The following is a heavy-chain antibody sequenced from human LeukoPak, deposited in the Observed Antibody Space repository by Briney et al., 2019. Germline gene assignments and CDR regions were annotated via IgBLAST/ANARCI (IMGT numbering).Heavy chain of an antibody. Sequence: SQTLSLTCAISGDSVSSNGAAWNWIRQSPSRGLEWLGRTYYRSKWYNDYAVSVKSRITINSGTSKNQFSLQLNSVTPEDTAIYYCARGGGVTVAGNLGYWGQGTLVTVSS. V-gene: IGHV6-1*01. J-gene: IGHJ4*02. CDR1: GDSVSSNGAA. CDR3: ARGGGVTVAGNLGY. D-gene: IGHD6-19*01. CDR2: TYYRSKWYN.